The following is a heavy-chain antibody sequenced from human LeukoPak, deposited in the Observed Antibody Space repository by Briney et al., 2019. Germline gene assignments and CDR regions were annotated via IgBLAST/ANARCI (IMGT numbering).Heavy chain of an antibody. Sequence: ASVKVSCKASGYTFTSYGISWVRQAPGQGLEWMGWISAYNGNTNYAQRLRGRVTMTTDTSTSTAYMELRSLRSDDTAVYYCARGAGTFSTEGYYYYYYGMDVWGQGTTVTVSS. CDR3: ARGAGTFSTEGYYYYYYGMDV. CDR2: ISAYNGNT. CDR1: GYTFTSYG. D-gene: IGHD1-7*01. J-gene: IGHJ6*02. V-gene: IGHV1-18*01.